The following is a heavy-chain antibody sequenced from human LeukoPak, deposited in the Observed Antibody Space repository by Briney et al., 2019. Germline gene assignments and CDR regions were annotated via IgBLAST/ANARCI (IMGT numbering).Heavy chain of an antibody. CDR3: TTDRNVVVTGLDY. CDR1: GFTFSNAW. D-gene: IGHD2-21*02. CDR2: IKSKTDGGTT. Sequence: GSLLLSCAASGFTFSNAWMSWVRQAPGKGLEWVGRIKSKTDGGTTDYAAPVKGRFTISRDDSKNTLYLQMNSLKTEDTAVYYCTTDRNVVVTGLDYWGQGTLVTVSS. J-gene: IGHJ4*02. V-gene: IGHV3-15*01.